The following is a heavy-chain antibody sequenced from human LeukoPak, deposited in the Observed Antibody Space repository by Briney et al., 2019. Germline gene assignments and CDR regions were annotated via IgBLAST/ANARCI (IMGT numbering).Heavy chain of an antibody. CDR3: ARNLVVVAASDAFDI. V-gene: IGHV4-39*07. CDR1: GGSIYSNSYY. Sequence: SETLSLTCTLSGGSIYSNSYYWGWIRQPPGKGLEWIGSIYYSGSTYYNPSLKSRVTISVDTSKNQFSLKLRSVTAADTAVYYCARNLVVVAASDAFDIWGQGTMVTVSS. J-gene: IGHJ3*02. CDR2: IYYSGST. D-gene: IGHD2-15*01.